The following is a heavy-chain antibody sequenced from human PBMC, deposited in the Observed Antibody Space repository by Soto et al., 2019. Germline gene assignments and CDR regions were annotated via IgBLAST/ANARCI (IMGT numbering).Heavy chain of an antibody. D-gene: IGHD3-10*01. J-gene: IGHJ4*02. CDR1: GDPITSYF. CDR2: VFPGGPT. CDR3: ARTLSGFTYGSRQFYFDY. Sequence: ETLSLTCNVSGDPITSYFWTWIRQPAGKGLEWIGHVFPGGPTSHNSSLKSRVSMSIDTSKNQFSLTLTSVTAADTAVYYCARTLSGFTYGSRQFYFDYWGQGTLVTVSS. V-gene: IGHV4-4*07.